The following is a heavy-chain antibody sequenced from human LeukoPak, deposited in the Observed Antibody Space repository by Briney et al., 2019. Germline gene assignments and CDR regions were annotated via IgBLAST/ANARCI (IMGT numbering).Heavy chain of an antibody. D-gene: IGHD3-10*01. J-gene: IGHJ4*02. CDR3: ARGRALLRFGELRPFDC. V-gene: IGHV1-18*01. CDR1: GYTFTSYG. Sequence: ASVKVSCKASGYTFTSYGISWVRQAPGQGLEWTGWISAYNGNTNYAQNLQDRVTMTTDTSTSTAYMELRSLRSDDTAVYYCARGRALLRFGELRPFDCWGQGTLVTVSS. CDR2: ISAYNGNT.